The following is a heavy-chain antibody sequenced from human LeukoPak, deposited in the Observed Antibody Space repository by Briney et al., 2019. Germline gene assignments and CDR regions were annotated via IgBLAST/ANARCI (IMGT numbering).Heavy chain of an antibody. CDR1: GFTFSGSA. Sequence: GGSLRLSCAASGFTFSGSAMLWVRQASGKGLEWVGRIRSRANSYATAYGAPVKGRFTISRDDSKNTAYLQMDSLETEDTAVYYCTREPPTVSYDYHYYMXVWGKGTTVTVS. CDR3: TREPPTVSYDYHYYMXV. J-gene: IGHJ6*03. V-gene: IGHV3-73*01. D-gene: IGHD4-11*01. CDR2: IRSRANSYAT.